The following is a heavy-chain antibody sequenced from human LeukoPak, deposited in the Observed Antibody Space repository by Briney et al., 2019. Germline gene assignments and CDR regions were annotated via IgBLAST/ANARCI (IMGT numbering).Heavy chain of an antibody. CDR1: VFTFSSYA. Sequence: GSLRLSCAASVFTFSSYAMSWVRQAPGKGLEWVAVISYDGSNKYYADSVKGRFTISRDNSKNTLYLQMNSLRAEATAVYYCAREPMIVVVIGGGTLDYWGQGTLVTVSS. D-gene: IGHD3-22*01. J-gene: IGHJ4*02. CDR2: ISYDGSNK. CDR3: AREPMIVVVIGGGTLDY. V-gene: IGHV3-30-3*01.